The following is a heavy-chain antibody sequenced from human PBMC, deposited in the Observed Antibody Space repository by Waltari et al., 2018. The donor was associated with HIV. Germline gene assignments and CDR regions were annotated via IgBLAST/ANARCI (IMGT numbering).Heavy chain of an antibody. CDR3: ARHSLTYYYDSSGYSVAFDY. CDR2: IYYSGST. J-gene: IGHJ4*02. CDR1: GGSISSSSYS. D-gene: IGHD3-22*01. V-gene: IGHV4-39*01. Sequence: QLQLQESGPGLVKPSETLSLTCTVYGGSISSSSYSWGWIRQHPGKGLEWIGSIYYSGSTYYNPSLKSRVTISVETSKNQFSLKLSSVTAADTAVYYCARHSLTYYYDSSGYSVAFDYWGQGTLVTVSS.